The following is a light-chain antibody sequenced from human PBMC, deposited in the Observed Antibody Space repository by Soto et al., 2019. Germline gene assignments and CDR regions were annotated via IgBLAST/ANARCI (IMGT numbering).Light chain of an antibody. CDR3: QQYVWSPPFT. V-gene: IGKV3-20*01. CDR1: QTISNNY. J-gene: IGKJ3*01. CDR2: GAS. Sequence: IVLTQSPGTLSLSPGERATLSCRASQTISNNYLAWYQQKPGQAPRLLFYGASTRATGIPDRFSGSGSGTDFTLTISRLEPDDFAVYYCQQYVWSPPFTFGPGTKVDIK.